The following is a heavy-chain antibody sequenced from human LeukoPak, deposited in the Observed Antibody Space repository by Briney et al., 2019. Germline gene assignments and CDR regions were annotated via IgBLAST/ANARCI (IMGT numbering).Heavy chain of an antibody. CDR1: GGAISSESYY. J-gene: IGHJ5*02. CDR2: IYTSGIT. CDR3: ARVLVLGELNWFDP. V-gene: IGHV4-61*02. D-gene: IGHD3-16*01. Sequence: PSETLSLTCTVSGGAISSESYYWSWIRQPAGKGLEWIGRIYTSGITNYNPSPKSRVTISVDTSKSQFSLNLSSVTAADTAVYYCARVLVLGELNWFDPWGQGTLVTVSA.